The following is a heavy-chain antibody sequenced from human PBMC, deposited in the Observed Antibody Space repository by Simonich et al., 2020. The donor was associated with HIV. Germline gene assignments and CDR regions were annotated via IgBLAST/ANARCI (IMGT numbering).Heavy chain of an antibody. D-gene: IGHD3-10*01. Sequence: QVTLKASGPALVKPTQTLTLTCNFSGFSHSTSGMRVSWFLQPTGKALEWLARIDWDDDQFYSTSLKTRLTISKDTSKNQGVLTMTNMDPVDTATYYCARTPIIRGIIVAFDIWGQGTMVTVSS. V-gene: IGHV2-70*04. CDR2: IDWDDDQ. J-gene: IGHJ3*02. CDR3: ARTPIIRGIIVAFDI. CDR1: GFSHSTSGMR.